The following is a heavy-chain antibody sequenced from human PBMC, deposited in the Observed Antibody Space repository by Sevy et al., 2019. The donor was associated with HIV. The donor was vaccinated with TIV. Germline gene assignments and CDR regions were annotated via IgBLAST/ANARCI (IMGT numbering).Heavy chain of an antibody. CDR1: GYTFTSYD. Sequence: ASVKVSCKASGYTFTSYDINWVRQATGQGLEWMGWMNPNSGNTGYAQKFQGRVTMTRNTSISTAYMELSSLGSEETAVYYCARGGKGRFLEWLPDYYYYYGMDVWGQGTTVTVSS. D-gene: IGHD3-3*01. J-gene: IGHJ6*02. V-gene: IGHV1-8*01. CDR2: MNPNSGNT. CDR3: ARGGKGRFLEWLPDYYYYYGMDV.